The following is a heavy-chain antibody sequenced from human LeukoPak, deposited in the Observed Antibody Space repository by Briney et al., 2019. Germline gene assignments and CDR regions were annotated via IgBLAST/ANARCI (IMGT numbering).Heavy chain of an antibody. CDR1: GFTFSSYA. J-gene: IGHJ6*03. CDR3: AREGRPGYDYVWGSYRPEDYYYYYMDV. CDR2: FSGGGGST. D-gene: IGHD3-16*02. V-gene: IGHV3-23*01. Sequence: PGGSLRLSCAASGFTFSSYAMSWVRQAPGKGLEWVSAFSGGGGSTYYADSVKGRFTISRDNAKNSLYLQMNSLRAEDTAVYYCAREGRPGYDYVWGSYRPEDYYYYYMDVWGKGTTVTVSS.